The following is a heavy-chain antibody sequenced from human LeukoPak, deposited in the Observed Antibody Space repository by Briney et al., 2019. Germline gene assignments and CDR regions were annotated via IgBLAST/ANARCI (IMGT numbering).Heavy chain of an antibody. V-gene: IGHV1-2*02. D-gene: IGHD1-26*01. CDR3: ARPGSQGAMDVYFDY. CDR1: GYTFTGYY. J-gene: IGHJ4*02. Sequence: GASVKVSCKASGYTFTGYYMHWVRQAPGQGLEWMGWINPNSGGTNYAQKFQGRVTMTRDTSISTAYMELSRLRSDDTAVYYCARPGSQGAMDVYFDYWGQGTLVTVSS. CDR2: INPNSGGT.